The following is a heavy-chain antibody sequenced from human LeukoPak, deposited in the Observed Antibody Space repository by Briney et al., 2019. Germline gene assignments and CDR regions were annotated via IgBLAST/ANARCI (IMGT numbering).Heavy chain of an antibody. V-gene: IGHV3-23*01. Sequence: GGSLRLSCAASGFTFSSYAMSWVRQAPGKGLEWVSGISDSGASTYYPDSVKGRFTISRDNSKNTLYLQMNSLRADDTAVYYCAIAKGPVDKVVAATGVFGYWGQGTLVTVSS. CDR2: ISDSGAST. D-gene: IGHD6-19*01. CDR1: GFTFSSYA. J-gene: IGHJ4*02. CDR3: AIAKGPVDKVVAATGVFGY.